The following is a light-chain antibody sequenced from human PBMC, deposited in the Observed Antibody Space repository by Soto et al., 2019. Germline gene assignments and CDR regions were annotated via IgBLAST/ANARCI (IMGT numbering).Light chain of an antibody. CDR2: ESS. CDR1: QNVANY. J-gene: IGKJ2*01. V-gene: IGKV3-11*01. Sequence: EIVLTQSPATLSLSPGERATLSCRASQNVANYLDWYQQKPGQAPRLLIYESSNRATGIAARFSGSGSGTDFTLTISSLEPEDFATYYCQQSYSIPYTFGQGTKMEIK. CDR3: QQSYSIPYT.